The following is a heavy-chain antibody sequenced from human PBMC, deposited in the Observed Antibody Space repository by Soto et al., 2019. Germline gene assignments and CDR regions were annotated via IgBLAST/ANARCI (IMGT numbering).Heavy chain of an antibody. CDR3: ARVMGSGSGMDV. Sequence: QVQLVQSGAEVKKPGASVKVSCKASGYTFTSYYMHWVRQAPGQGLEWMGIINPSGGSTSYAQKFQGIVTMTMDTATSTVYMELSSLRAEDTAVYYCARVMGSGSGMDVWGQGTTVTVSS. CDR2: INPSGGST. D-gene: IGHD3-10*01. V-gene: IGHV1-46*03. CDR1: GYTFTSYY. J-gene: IGHJ6*02.